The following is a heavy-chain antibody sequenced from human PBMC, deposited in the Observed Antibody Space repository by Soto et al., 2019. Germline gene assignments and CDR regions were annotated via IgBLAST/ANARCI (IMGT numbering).Heavy chain of an antibody. CDR3: AKSARSYYDSSGPSRLYFDY. J-gene: IGHJ4*02. Sequence: GGSLRLSCAASGFTFSSYAMSWVRQAPGKGLEWVSAISGSGGSTYYADSVKGRFTISRDNSKNTLYLQMNSLRAEDTAVYYCAKSARSYYDSSGPSRLYFDYWGQATLVTVSS. CDR2: ISGSGGST. CDR1: GFTFSSYA. V-gene: IGHV3-23*01. D-gene: IGHD3-22*01.